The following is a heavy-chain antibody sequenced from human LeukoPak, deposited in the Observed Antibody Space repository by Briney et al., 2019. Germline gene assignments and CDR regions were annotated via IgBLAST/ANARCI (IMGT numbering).Heavy chain of an antibody. CDR2: ISSSGAST. D-gene: IGHD6-25*01. V-gene: IGHV3-23*01. J-gene: IGHJ4*02. CDR1: GFPFSSYA. Sequence: PGGSLRLSCAASGFPFSSYAMCWVRQAPGKGLEWVSLISSSGASTYYADSVKGRFTISRDNSKHTLYLQMNGLRAEDMAVYFCAKSLDRHSSGDNFDYWGQGTLVTVSS. CDR3: AKSLDRHSSGDNFDY.